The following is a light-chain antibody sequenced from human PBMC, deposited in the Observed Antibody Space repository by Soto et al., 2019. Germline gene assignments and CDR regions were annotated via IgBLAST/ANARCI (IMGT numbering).Light chain of an antibody. Sequence: QSVLTQPASVSGSVGQSITISCTGTSRDVGGYNYVSWYQHPPGKAHNLIISEVNSRSSGVAHRSSGTKAGTTAPLTISGLQAEDEADYYGSSHTNTVTLLFGGGTKLTVL. CDR2: EVN. J-gene: IGLJ2*01. CDR1: SRDVGGYNY. CDR3: SSHTNTVTLL. V-gene: IGLV2-14*01.